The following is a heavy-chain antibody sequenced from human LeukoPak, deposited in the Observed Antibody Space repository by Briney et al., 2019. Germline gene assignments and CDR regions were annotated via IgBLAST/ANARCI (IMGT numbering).Heavy chain of an antibody. V-gene: IGHV5-51*01. CDR1: GYSFSTYW. Sequence: GESLKISCKGSGYSFSTYWIGWVRQMPGKGREWMGIIFRGNSDTIYSPSFQGQVTILADNSISTAYLQWISRMAAHTPMYYCATGDSGYDFPYWGQGTLVTVSS. CDR3: ATGDSGYDFPY. D-gene: IGHD5-12*01. CDR2: IFRGNSDT. J-gene: IGHJ4*02.